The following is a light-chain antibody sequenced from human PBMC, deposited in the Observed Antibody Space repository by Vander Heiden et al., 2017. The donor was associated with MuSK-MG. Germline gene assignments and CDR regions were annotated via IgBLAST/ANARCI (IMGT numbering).Light chain of an antibody. Sequence: QSPLTQPPSASGTPGQRVTISCSGSSSNIGSYTVNWFQQIPGTAPRLLLYSNDMRPSGVPDRFSGSRSGTSAALAVSGLQSEDEGTYFCSTWDDSLNGVVFGGGTSLTVL. V-gene: IGLV1-44*01. CDR3: STWDDSLNGVV. CDR1: SSNIGSYT. CDR2: SND. J-gene: IGLJ2*01.